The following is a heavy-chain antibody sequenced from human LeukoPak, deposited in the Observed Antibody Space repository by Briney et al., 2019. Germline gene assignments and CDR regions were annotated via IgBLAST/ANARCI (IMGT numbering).Heavy chain of an antibody. CDR1: GYSFTDYW. D-gene: IGHD1-20*01. V-gene: IGHV5-51*01. CDR2: IWPGDSGT. Sequence: GESLKISCKGSGYSFTDYWVAWVRHMPGKGLEWMGFIWPGDSGTRYSPSCPGQVTMSVDRSINTAYLQWSSLEASDTAVYYCARRAQGPNWNDGNWFDPWGQGTLVTV. J-gene: IGHJ5*02. CDR3: ARRAQGPNWNDGNWFDP.